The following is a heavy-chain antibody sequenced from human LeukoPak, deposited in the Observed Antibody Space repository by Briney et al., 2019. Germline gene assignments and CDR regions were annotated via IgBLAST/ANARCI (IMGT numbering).Heavy chain of an antibody. CDR1: GFTFDDYA. V-gene: IGHV3-9*01. CDR2: ISWKSDSV. D-gene: IGHD4-23*01. Sequence: PGSSLRLSCVASGFTFDDYAMHWVRQARGKGLEWVSGISWKSDSVDYADSVKGRFTISRDNAKNSLYLQMNSLRADDTALYYCAKDWSYGGNSWKYFGSWGRGVLVTVSS. CDR3: AKDWSYGGNSWKYFGS. J-gene: IGHJ4*02.